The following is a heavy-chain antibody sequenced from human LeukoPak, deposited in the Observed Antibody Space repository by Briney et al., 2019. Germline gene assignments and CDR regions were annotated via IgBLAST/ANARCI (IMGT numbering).Heavy chain of an antibody. CDR2: INHSGST. CDR3: ARLGSYEYNWFDP. CDR1: GGSFSGYY. V-gene: IGHV4-34*01. J-gene: IGHJ5*02. D-gene: IGHD1-26*01. Sequence: SETLSLTCAVYGGSFSGYYWSWIRQPPGKGLEWIGEINHSGSTNYNPSLKSRVTISVDTSKNQFSLKLSSVTAADTAVYYCARLGSYEYNWFDPWGQGTLVTVSS.